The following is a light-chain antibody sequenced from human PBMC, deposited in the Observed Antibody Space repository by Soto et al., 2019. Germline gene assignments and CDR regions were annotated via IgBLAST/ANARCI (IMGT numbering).Light chain of an antibody. J-gene: IGKJ1*01. V-gene: IGKV3-15*01. CDR3: QQYHKWPQT. CDR2: DAS. Sequence: EIVMTRSPATLSVSPGERATLSCRASQSVSSNLAWYQQKPGQAPRLLIYDASTRATGIPASFSGSQSGTEFTLTISSLQSEDYAVYYCQQYHKWPQTFGQGTKVEIK. CDR1: QSVSSN.